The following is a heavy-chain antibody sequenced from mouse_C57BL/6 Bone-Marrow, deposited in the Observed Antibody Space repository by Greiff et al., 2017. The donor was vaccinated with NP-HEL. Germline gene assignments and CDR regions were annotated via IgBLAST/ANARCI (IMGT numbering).Heavy chain of an antibody. CDR2: INPSTGGH. D-gene: IGHD1-1*01. CDR1: GYSFTGYY. J-gene: IGHJ2*01. V-gene: IGHV1-42*01. CDR3: AKLHYYYGSRYFDY. Sequence: EVQLQQSGPELVKPGASVKISCKASGYSFTGYYMNWVKQSPEKSLEWIVEINPSTGGHTYNQKFKARATLTVAKSSSTAYMQLKSLTSEDSAVYYSAKLHYYYGSRYFDYWGKGTTLTVSS.